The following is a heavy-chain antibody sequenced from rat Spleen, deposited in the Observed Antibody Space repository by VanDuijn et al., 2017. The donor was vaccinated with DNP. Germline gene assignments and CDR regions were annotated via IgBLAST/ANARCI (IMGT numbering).Heavy chain of an antibody. D-gene: IGHD1-4*01. CDR1: GFIFSNYW. CDR3: AGRPPPTRGPFDY. J-gene: IGHJ2*01. CDR2: ITNSGDNI. V-gene: IGHV5-31*01. Sequence: EVQLVESGGGPVQPGRSLKLSCVASGFIFSNYWMTWIRQAPGKGLEWVASITNSGDNIYYSDSVKGRFSLSRDNAKSTLYLQMDSLRSEDTATYYCAGRPPPTRGPFDYWGQGVTVTVSS.